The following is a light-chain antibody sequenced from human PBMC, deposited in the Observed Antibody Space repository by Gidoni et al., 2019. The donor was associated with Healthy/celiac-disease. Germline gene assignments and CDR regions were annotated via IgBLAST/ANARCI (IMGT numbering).Light chain of an antibody. CDR3: SSYAGEV. CDR1: SSDVGGYNY. CDR2: EVS. J-gene: IGLJ1*01. Sequence: QSALTQPPSASGSPGQSVTISCTGTSSDVGGYNYVSWYQQHPGKAPKLMIYEVSKRPSGVPDRFSGSKSGNTASLTVSVLQAEDEADYYCSSYAGEVFGTGTKVTVL. V-gene: IGLV2-8*01.